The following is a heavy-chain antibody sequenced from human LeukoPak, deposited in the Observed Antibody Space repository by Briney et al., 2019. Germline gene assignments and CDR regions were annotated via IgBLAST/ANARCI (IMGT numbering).Heavy chain of an antibody. Sequence: SQTLSLTCTVSGSSISSSGYYWSWIRQHPGKGLEWIGYIYYSGSTYYNPSLMSRVTISVDTSKKQFSLKLSSVTAAHTAVYYGARDSKGLYSSSSSDYYMDVWGKGTTVTVSS. J-gene: IGHJ6*03. D-gene: IGHD6-6*01. CDR1: GSSISSSGYY. CDR3: ARDSKGLYSSSSSDYYMDV. CDR2: IYYSGST. V-gene: IGHV4-31*03.